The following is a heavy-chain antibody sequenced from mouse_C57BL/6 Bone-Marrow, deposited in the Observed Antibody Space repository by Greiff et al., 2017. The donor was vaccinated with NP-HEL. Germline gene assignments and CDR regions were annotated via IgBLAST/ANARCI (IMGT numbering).Heavy chain of an antibody. V-gene: IGHV5-12*01. CDR1: GFTFSDYY. CDR3: ARQGSYYYGSGYEYYFDY. D-gene: IGHD1-1*01. CDR2: ISNGGGST. J-gene: IGHJ2*01. Sequence: EVQLVESGGGLVQPGGSLKLSCAASGFTFSDYYMYWVRQTPEKRLEWVAYISNGGGSTYYPDTVKGRFTISRDNAKNTLYLQMSRLKSEDTAMYYCARQGSYYYGSGYEYYFDYWGQGTTLTVSS.